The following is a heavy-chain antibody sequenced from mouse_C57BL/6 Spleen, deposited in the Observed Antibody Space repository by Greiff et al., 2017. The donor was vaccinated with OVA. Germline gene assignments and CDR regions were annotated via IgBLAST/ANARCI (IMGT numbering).Heavy chain of an antibody. CDR2: IYPRSGNT. CDR3: ARRKDYFDY. Sequence: VKLMESGAELARPGASVKLSCKASGYTFTSYGISWVKQRTGQGLEWIGEIYPRSGNTYYNEKFKGKATLTADKSSSTAYMELRSLTSEDSAVYFCARRKDYFDYWGQGTTLTVSS. V-gene: IGHV1-81*01. J-gene: IGHJ2*01. CDR1: GYTFTSYG.